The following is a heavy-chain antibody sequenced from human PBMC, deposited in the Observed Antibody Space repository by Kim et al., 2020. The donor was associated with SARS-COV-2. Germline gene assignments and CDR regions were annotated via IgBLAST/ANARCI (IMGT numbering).Heavy chain of an antibody. D-gene: IGHD6-13*01. Sequence: LKSRVTISVDTSKNQFSLKLSSVTAADTAVYYCARGIAAAGEVYYYYMDVWGKGTTVTVSS. CDR3: ARGIAAAGEVYYYYMDV. J-gene: IGHJ6*03. V-gene: IGHV4-59*09.